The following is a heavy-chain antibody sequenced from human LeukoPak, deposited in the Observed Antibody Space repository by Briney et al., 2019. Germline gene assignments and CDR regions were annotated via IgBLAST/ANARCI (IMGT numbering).Heavy chain of an antibody. Sequence: GGSLRLSCAASGFTFSSYSMNWVRQAPGKGLKWFSSISSSSSYIYYADSVKGRFTISRDNAKNSLYLQMNSLRAEDTAVYYCARDRVRTIDYWGQGTLVTVSS. J-gene: IGHJ4*02. V-gene: IGHV3-21*01. CDR1: GFTFSSYS. CDR3: ARDRVRTIDY. CDR2: ISSSSSYI. D-gene: IGHD1-1*01.